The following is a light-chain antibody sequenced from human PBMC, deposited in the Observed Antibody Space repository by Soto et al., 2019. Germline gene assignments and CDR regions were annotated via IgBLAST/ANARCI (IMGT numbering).Light chain of an antibody. V-gene: IGKV1-27*01. CDR1: QDIGSS. Sequence: DIQMTQSPSSLSTYVGDRVTITCRASQDIGSSLAWYQQKPGKLPNLLIYGASTLQSGVPSRFSGSGSGTYFTLTISSLRPDDVASYYCQKYNSAPFTLGPGTKVDLK. CDR2: GAS. J-gene: IGKJ3*01. CDR3: QKYNSAPFT.